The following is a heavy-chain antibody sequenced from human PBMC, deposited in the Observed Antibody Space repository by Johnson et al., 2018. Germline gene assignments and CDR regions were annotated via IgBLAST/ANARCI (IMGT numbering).Heavy chain of an antibody. CDR3: ARAGIAATPWHHTPYYYYMDV. D-gene: IGHD6-13*01. CDR2: ISYDGSNK. CDR1: GFTFSSYG. J-gene: IGHJ6*03. Sequence: VQLQESGGGVVQPGRSLRLSCAASGFTFSSYGMHWVRQAPGKGLEWVAVISYDGSNKYYADSVKGRFTISRDNSKNTLYLQMNSLRAEDTAVYYCARAGIAATPWHHTPYYYYMDVWGKGTTVTVSS. V-gene: IGHV3-30*03.